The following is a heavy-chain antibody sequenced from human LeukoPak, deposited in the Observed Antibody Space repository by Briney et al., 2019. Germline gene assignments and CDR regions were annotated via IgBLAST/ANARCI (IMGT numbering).Heavy chain of an antibody. CDR1: GYTFTSYD. CDR3: ARASPRRLTNYFDY. Sequence: ASVKVSCKASGYTFTSYDINWVRQATGQGLEWMGWMNPNSGNTGYAQKFQGRVTMTRNTSISTAYMELSSLRSEDTAVYYCARASPRRLTNYFDYWGQGTLVTVSS. V-gene: IGHV1-8*01. CDR2: MNPNSGNT. D-gene: IGHD1-1*01. J-gene: IGHJ4*02.